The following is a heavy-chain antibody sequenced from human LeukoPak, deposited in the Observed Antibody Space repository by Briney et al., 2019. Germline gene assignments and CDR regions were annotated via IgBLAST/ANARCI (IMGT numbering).Heavy chain of an antibody. J-gene: IGHJ4*02. CDR1: GGSFSGYY. CDR2: INHSGST. V-gene: IGHV4-34*01. CDR3: ARGILDY. Sequence: SETLSLTCAVYGGSFSGYYWSWIRQPPGKGLEWIGEINHSGSTNYNPSLKSRVTISVDTSKNQFSLKLSPVTAADTAVYYCARGILDYWGQGTLVTVSS.